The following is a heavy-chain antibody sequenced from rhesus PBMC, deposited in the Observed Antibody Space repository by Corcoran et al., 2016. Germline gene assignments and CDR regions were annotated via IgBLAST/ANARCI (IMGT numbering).Heavy chain of an antibody. CDR2: ISGSGGGT. D-gene: IGHD6-31*01. CDR1: GGSFSGYY. J-gene: IGHJ4*01. V-gene: IGHV4-165*01. Sequence: QVQLQESGPGLVKPSETLSPTCAVSGGSFSGYYWGWIRQPPGKGLEGIGNISGSGGGTDYNPSLQSRVTISTDTSKNQFSLKLSSVTAADTAVYYCAREQHSSGWAFDYWGQGVLVTVSS. CDR3: AREQHSSGWAFDY.